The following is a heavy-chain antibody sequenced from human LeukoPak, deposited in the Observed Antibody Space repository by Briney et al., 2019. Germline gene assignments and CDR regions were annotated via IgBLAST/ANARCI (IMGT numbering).Heavy chain of an antibody. Sequence: PSETLSLTCTVSGGSISSGSYYWSWIRQPAGKGLEWIGRIYTSGSTNYNPSLKSRVTISVDTSKNQFSLKLSSVTAADTAVYYCASEGYYILTGFDYWGQGTLVTVSS. J-gene: IGHJ4*02. D-gene: IGHD3-9*01. CDR1: GGSISSGSYY. V-gene: IGHV4-61*02. CDR3: ASEGYYILTGFDY. CDR2: IYTSGST.